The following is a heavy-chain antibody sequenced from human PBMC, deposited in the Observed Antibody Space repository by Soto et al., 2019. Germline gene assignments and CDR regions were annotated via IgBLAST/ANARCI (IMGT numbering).Heavy chain of an antibody. CDR1: GGSISSGGYY. CDR3: ARVKKDDFWSGYWFDY. J-gene: IGHJ4*02. CDR2: IYYSGST. Sequence: ASETLSLTCTVSGGSISSGGYYWSWIRQHPGKGLEWIGYIYYSGSTYYNPSLKSRVTISVDTSKNQFSLKLSSVTAADMSVYYCARVKKDDFWSGYWFDYWGQGTLVTVSS. V-gene: IGHV4-31*03. D-gene: IGHD3-3*01.